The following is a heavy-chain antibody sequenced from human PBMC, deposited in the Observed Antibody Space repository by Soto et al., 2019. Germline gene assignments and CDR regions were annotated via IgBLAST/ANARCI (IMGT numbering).Heavy chain of an antibody. CDR3: ARDSYYDFWSGYGHYYYYYMDV. CDR1: GFTFSSYG. CDR2: IWYDGSNK. V-gene: IGHV3-33*01. J-gene: IGHJ6*03. Sequence: GGSLRVSCAASGFTFSSYGMHWVRQAPGKGLEWVAVIWYDGSNKYYADSVKGRFTISRDNSKNTLYLQMNSLRAEDTAVYYCARDSYYDFWSGYGHYYYYYMDVWGKGTTVTVSS. D-gene: IGHD3-3*01.